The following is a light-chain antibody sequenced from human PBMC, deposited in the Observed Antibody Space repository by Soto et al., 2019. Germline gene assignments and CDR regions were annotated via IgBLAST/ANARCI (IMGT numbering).Light chain of an antibody. V-gene: IGLV1-44*01. CDR1: SSNIGSNT. CDR2: INS. Sequence: QSVLTQPPSASGTPGQRVTISCSGSSSNIGSNTVNWYQHLPGTAPKLLIYINSQRPSGVPDRFSGSKSGTSASLAISGLQSEDEADYYCAAWDDSLNGLVFGGGTKVTVL. CDR3: AAWDDSLNGLV. J-gene: IGLJ2*01.